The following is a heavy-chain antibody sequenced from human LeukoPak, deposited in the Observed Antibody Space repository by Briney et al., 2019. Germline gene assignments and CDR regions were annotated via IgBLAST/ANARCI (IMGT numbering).Heavy chain of an antibody. J-gene: IGHJ4*02. CDR1: GGSISSSSYY. D-gene: IGHD5-12*01. Sequence: SETLSLTCTVSGGSISSSSYYWGWIRPPPGKGLEWIGSIYYSGSTYYNPSLKSRVTISVDTSKNQFSLKLSSVTAADTAVYYCASLDRRNSGYDFEEDYWGQGTLVTVSS. CDR3: ASLDRRNSGYDFEEDY. CDR2: IYYSGST. V-gene: IGHV4-39*01.